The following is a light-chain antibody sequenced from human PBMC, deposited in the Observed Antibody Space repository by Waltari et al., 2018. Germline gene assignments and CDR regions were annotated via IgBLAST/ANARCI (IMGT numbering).Light chain of an antibody. J-gene: IGKJ2*03. CDR1: QSLLHSNGITY. Sequence: DIVITQTLLSMPVTAGEPASISCRYSQSLLHSNGITYLYWYLQKPGQPPRLLIYRVSNRFSGVPDRFSGSGSGTDFTLKISRVEAEDVGVYYCMQALQTPYSFGQGTKVEIK. CDR3: MQALQTPYS. CDR2: RVS. V-gene: IGKV2-29*02.